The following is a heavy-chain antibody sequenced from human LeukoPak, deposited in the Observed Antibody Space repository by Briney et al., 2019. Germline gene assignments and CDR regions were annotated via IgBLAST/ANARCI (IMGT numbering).Heavy chain of an antibody. D-gene: IGHD3-9*01. CDR2: IGGRGGSA. CDR3: AKQGRDWLRDYYYYMDV. J-gene: IGHJ6*03. Sequence: GGSLRLSCAASGFTFSNYAMSWVRQAPGKGLEWVSSIGGRGGSAYYADSVKGRFTISRDNSKNTLYLRMNSLRAEDMAVYYCAKQGRDWLRDYYYYMDVWGKGTTVTISS. V-gene: IGHV3-23*01. CDR1: GFTFSNYA.